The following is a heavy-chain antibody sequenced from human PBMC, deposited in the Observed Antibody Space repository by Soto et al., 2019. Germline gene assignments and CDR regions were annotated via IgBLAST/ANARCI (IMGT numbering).Heavy chain of an antibody. CDR1: GFTFSTYS. CDR2: ISSSSSTI. D-gene: IGHD2-15*01. V-gene: IGHV3-48*02. CDR3: ARGLGYCSGGSCYSDY. Sequence: EVQLVESGGGLVQPGGSLGLPCAASGFTFSTYSLNWVRQAPGKGLEWVSYISSSSSTIYNADSVKGRFTISRDNAKNSLYLQMNSLRDEDTAVYYCARGLGYCSGGSCYSDYWGQGTLVTVSS. J-gene: IGHJ4*02.